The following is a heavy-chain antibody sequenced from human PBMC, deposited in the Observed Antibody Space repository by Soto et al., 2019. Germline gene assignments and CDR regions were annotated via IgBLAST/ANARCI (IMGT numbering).Heavy chain of an antibody. Sequence: QLQLQESGPGLVKPSETLSLTCAVSGASISRTGFHWGWIRQPPEQGLEWIGSIYEGETTFYNSSLKSRVTISADTSKNHFSLKLSSVTAADTAVYYCARRGSGHTFDYWGQGTLVTVSS. V-gene: IGHV4-39*01. J-gene: IGHJ4*02. CDR1: GASISRTGFH. CDR2: IYEGETT. D-gene: IGHD3-10*01. CDR3: ARRGSGHTFDY.